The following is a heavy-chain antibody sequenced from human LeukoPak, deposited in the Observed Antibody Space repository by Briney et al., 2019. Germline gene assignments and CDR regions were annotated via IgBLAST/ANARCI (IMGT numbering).Heavy chain of an antibody. CDR3: AKDKGTKYFDS. J-gene: IGHJ5*01. D-gene: IGHD1-7*01. CDR2: LRHDGINK. Sequence: PGGSLRLSCVASGISFSVHGVHWVRQAPGRGLEWLTLLRHDGINKYSADSVKGRFTMSRDTSMNTLYLQMNSLRAEDTAVYYCAKDKGTKYFDSWGQGTLVTVST. CDR1: GISFSVHG. V-gene: IGHV3-30*02.